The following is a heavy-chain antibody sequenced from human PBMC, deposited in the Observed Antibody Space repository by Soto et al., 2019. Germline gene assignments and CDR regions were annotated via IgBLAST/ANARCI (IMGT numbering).Heavy chain of an antibody. CDR2: NSGSGGST. CDR1: GFTFSSYA. V-gene: IGHV3-23*01. Sequence: EVQLLESGGGLVQPGGSLRLSCAASGFTFSSYAMSWLRQAPGKGLEWVSANSGSGGSTYYAVSVQGRFTISTHNSRSTLQLQINRLRAEDTAVYSCAKDFRTAALGGNAYWGRGTLVTVSS. J-gene: IGHJ4*02. D-gene: IGHD1-26*01. CDR3: AKDFRTAALGGNAY.